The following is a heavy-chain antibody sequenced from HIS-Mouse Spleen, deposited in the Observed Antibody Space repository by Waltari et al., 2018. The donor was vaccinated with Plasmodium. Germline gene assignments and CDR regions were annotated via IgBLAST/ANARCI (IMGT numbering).Heavy chain of an antibody. Sequence: QVQLQQRGAGLLTPSETLSLTCAAYGGSFSGYYWSWIRQTQGPGLEWIGEINHSGSTNYNPSLKSRVTISVDTSKNQFSLKLSSVTAADTAVYYCASSGSGSYYYWGQGTLVTVSS. V-gene: IGHV4-34*01. D-gene: IGHD3-10*01. J-gene: IGHJ4*02. CDR2: INHSGST. CDR3: ASSGSGSYYY. CDR1: GGSFSGYY.